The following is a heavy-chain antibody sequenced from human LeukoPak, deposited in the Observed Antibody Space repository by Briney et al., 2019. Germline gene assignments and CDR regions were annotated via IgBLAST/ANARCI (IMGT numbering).Heavy chain of an antibody. D-gene: IGHD2-15*01. CDR3: ARDSEVAQYCSGGSCYWFDP. V-gene: IGHV1-3*03. CDR1: GYTFTSYA. Sequence: ASVKVSCKASGYTFTSYAMHWVRQAPGQRLEWMGWINAGNGNTKYSQEFQGRVTITRDTSASTAYMELSSLRSEDTAVYYCARDSEVAQYCSGGSCYWFDPWGQGTLVTVSS. CDR2: INAGNGNT. J-gene: IGHJ5*02.